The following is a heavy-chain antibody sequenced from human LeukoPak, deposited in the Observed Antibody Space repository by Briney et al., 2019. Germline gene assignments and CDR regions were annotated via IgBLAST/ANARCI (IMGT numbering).Heavy chain of an antibody. J-gene: IGHJ4*02. D-gene: IGHD5-24*01. CDR2: IYPDDSDT. CDR3: GRQGDGYNRPFDY. CDR1: GYSFTNSW. Sequence: GEALKISCKASGYSFTNSWIGWVRRMPGKGLEWMGFIYPDDSDTRYSPSFQGQVTFSVDKSITTASLQWSSLKASDTAMYYCGRQGDGYNRPFDYGGQGTSATV. V-gene: IGHV5-51*01.